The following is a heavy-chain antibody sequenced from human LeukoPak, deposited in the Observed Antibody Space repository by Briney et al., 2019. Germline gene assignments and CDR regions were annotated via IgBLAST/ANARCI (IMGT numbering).Heavy chain of an antibody. CDR3: AKDIRGVVPAAIGFDY. CDR1: GFTFSSYA. V-gene: IGHV3-30-3*01. CDR2: ISYDGSNK. Sequence: GGSLRLSCAASGFTFSSYAMHWVRQAPGKGLEWVAVISYDGSNKYYADSVKGRFTISRDNSKNTLYLQMNSLRAEDTALYYCAKDIRGVVPAAIGFDYWGQGTLVTVSS. D-gene: IGHD2-2*02. J-gene: IGHJ4*02.